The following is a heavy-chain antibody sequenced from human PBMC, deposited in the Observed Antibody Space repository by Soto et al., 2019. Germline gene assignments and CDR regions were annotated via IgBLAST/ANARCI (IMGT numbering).Heavy chain of an antibody. CDR2: ISWNSGTI. V-gene: IGHV3-9*01. CDR3: ANSGSYPTYFDY. J-gene: IGHJ4*02. CDR1: GFTFDDYA. Sequence: EVQLVESGGGLVQPGRSLRLSCAASGFTFDDYAMHWVRQAPGKGLEWVSGISWNSGTIGYAESVKGRFTISRDNAKNSLYLQMNSLRAEDTALYYCANSGSYPTYFDYWGQGTLVTVSS. D-gene: IGHD1-26*01.